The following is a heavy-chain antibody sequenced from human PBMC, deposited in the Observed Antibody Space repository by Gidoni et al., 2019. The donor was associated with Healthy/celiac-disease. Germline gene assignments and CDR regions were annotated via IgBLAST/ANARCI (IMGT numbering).Heavy chain of an antibody. CDR3: ARGEVGFLEWLHDY. D-gene: IGHD3-3*01. J-gene: IGHJ4*02. Sequence: QVQLQQRGAGLLKPSETLSLTCAVYGGSVSGYYWSWIRQPPGKGLEWIGEINHSGSTNYNPSLKSRVTISVDTSKNQFSLKLSSVTAADTAVYYCARGEVGFLEWLHDYWGQGTLVTVSS. CDR1: GGSVSGYY. V-gene: IGHV4-34*01. CDR2: INHSGST.